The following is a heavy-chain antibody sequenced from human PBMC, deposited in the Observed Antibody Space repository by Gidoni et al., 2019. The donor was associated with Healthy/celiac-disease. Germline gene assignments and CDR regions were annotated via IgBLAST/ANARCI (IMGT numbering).Heavy chain of an antibody. CDR3: VREGELSLVGGPDY. CDR1: GYSFTSYW. V-gene: IGHV5-10-1*03. CDR2: IDPSDSYT. D-gene: IGHD3-16*02. J-gene: IGHJ4*02. Sequence: DVQLVQSGAEVKKPGESLRFCCKGSGYSFTSYWISWVRQMHGKGLEWMGRIDPSDSYTNYSPSFQGHVTISADKSISTAYLQWSSLKASDTAMYYCVREGELSLVGGPDYWGQGTLVTVSS.